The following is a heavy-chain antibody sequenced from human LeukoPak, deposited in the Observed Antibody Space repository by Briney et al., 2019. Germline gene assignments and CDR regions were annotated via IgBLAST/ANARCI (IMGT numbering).Heavy chain of an antibody. CDR2: INPSGGST. CDR3: ARVEMGPYDSSGYYYY. CDR1: GYTFTSYY. J-gene: IGHJ4*02. V-gene: IGHV1-46*01. Sequence: ASVKVSCKASGYTFTSYYMHWVRQAPGQGVEWMGIINPSGGSTSCAQKFQGRVTMTRDMSTSTVYMELSSLRSEDTAVYYCARVEMGPYDSSGYYYYWGQGTLVTVSS. D-gene: IGHD3-22*01.